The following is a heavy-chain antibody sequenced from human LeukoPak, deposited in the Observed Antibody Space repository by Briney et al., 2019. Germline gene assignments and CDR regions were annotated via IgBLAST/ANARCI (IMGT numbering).Heavy chain of an antibody. CDR3: ARGRGDIVVVPAAIWPLADY. J-gene: IGHJ4*02. CDR1: GYTFTSYD. D-gene: IGHD2-2*01. CDR2: MNPNSGNT. Sequence: ASVKVSCKASGYTFTSYDINWVRQATGQGLEWMGWMNPNSGNTGYAQKFQGRVTMTRNTSISTAYMELRSLRSDDTAVYYCARGRGDIVVVPAAIWPLADYWGQGTLVTVSS. V-gene: IGHV1-8*01.